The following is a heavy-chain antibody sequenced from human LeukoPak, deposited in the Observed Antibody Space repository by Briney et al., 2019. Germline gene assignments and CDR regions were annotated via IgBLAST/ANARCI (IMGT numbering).Heavy chain of an antibody. D-gene: IGHD3-22*01. V-gene: IGHV3-23*01. CDR3: AKLGDSSGYYYGLDY. J-gene: IGHJ4*02. CDR2: ISGSGGST. Sequence: QPGGSLRLSCAASGFTFSSYAMSWVRQAPGKGLEWVSAISGSGGSTYYADPVKGRFTISRDNSKHTLCLQMNSLRAEDTAVYYCAKLGDSSGYYYGLDYWGQGTLVTVSS. CDR1: GFTFSSYA.